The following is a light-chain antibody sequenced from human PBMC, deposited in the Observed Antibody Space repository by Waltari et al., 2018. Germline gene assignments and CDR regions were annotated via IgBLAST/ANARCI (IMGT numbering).Light chain of an antibody. Sequence: QSALTQPPPVSTSLGQSVTISCTGTSIDIGGYNDLSWYQQNSGTAPRLLIYEVSKRPSGVSDRFSGSKSGNTASLTISGLQAEDEADYYCGSYRSGSSYIFGAGTRLTVL. CDR3: GSYRSGSSYI. CDR1: SIDIGGYND. CDR2: EVS. V-gene: IGLV2-8*02. J-gene: IGLJ1*01.